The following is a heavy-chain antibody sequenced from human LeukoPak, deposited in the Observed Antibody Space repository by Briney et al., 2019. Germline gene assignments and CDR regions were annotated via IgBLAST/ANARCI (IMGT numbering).Heavy chain of an antibody. CDR3: ARRQVGRIQLWPD. Sequence: SETLSLTCTVSGGSISGYYWSWIRQPPGKGLEWIGEINHSGSTNYNPSLKSRVTISVDTSKNQFSLKLSSVTAADTAVYYCARRQVGRIQLWPDWGQGTLVTVSS. J-gene: IGHJ4*02. CDR2: INHSGST. D-gene: IGHD5-18*01. CDR1: GGSISGYY. V-gene: IGHV4-34*01.